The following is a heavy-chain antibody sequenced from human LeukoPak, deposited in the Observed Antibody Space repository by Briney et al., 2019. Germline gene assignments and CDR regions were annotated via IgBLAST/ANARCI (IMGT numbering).Heavy chain of an antibody. D-gene: IGHD2-2*01. J-gene: IGHJ4*02. CDR2: VNHSGTT. V-gene: IGHV4-34*01. CDR3: ARGAYCSSINCYGFDY. Sequence: PSETLSLTCAVYGGSFTAFYRSWIRQPPGKGLEWIGEVNHSGTTNYNPSLKSRVTLSVDTSKNQFSLKLSSVTAADTAVYYCARGAYCSSINCYGFDYWGQGTQVTASS. CDR1: GGSFTAFY.